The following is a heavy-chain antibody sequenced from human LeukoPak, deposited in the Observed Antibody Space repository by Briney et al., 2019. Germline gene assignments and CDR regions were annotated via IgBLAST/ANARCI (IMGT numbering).Heavy chain of an antibody. CDR3: ARRNHYFYYMDV. V-gene: IGHV4-4*09. CDR1: SDSISSYY. Sequence: SETLSLTCTVSSDSISSYYWSWIRQSPVKGLQWIGYIFPSGSAFYNPSLESRVTISQDTSENQFSLRLSSVTAADTAVYYCARRNHYFYYMDVWGKGSTVTVSS. D-gene: IGHD1-14*01. J-gene: IGHJ6*03. CDR2: IFPSGSA.